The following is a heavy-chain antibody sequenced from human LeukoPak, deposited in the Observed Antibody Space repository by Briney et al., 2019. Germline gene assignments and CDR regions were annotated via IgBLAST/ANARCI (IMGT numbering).Heavy chain of an antibody. CDR3: ARVDYYYDRSGYYYFDY. D-gene: IGHD3-22*01. J-gene: IGHJ4*02. CDR2: IYSGGST. Sequence: PGGSLRLSCAASGFTVSSNYMSWVRQAPGKGLEWVSVIYSGGSTYYADSVKGRFTISRDNSKNTLYLQMNSLRAEDTAVYYCARVDYYYDRSGYYYFDYWGQGTLVTVSS. CDR1: GFTVSSNY. V-gene: IGHV3-66*01.